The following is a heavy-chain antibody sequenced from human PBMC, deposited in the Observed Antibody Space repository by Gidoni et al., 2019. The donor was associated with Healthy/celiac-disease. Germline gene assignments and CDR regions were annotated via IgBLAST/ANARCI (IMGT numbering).Heavy chain of an antibody. CDR2: INPNSGGT. Sequence: QVQLVQSGAEVKKPGASVKVSCQASGYTFTGYYMHWVRQAPGQRLEWMGRINPNSGGTNYAQKLQGRVTMTRDTSISTAYMELSRLRSDDTAVYYCARVVPAEYYFDYWGQGTLVTVSS. CDR1: GYTFTGYY. V-gene: IGHV1-2*06. D-gene: IGHD2-15*01. CDR3: ARVVPAEYYFDY. J-gene: IGHJ4*02.